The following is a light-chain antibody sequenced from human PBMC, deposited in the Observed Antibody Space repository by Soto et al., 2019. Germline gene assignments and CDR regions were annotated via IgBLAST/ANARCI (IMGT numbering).Light chain of an antibody. CDR1: QSVSNNY. CDR3: QQYGSSPNT. J-gene: IGKJ2*01. CDR2: DAS. Sequence: EIVLTQSPATLSLSPGERATLSCGASQSVSNNYLAWYQQKPGLAPRLLIHDASSRATGIPDRFSASGSGTDFTLTISRLEPEDFAVYYCQQYGSSPNTFGQGTKLEIK. V-gene: IGKV3D-20*01.